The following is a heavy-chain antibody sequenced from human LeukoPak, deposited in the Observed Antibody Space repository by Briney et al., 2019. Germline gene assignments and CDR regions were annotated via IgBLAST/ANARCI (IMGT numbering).Heavy chain of an antibody. Sequence: PSETLSLTCTVSGGSISSYYWSWIRQPAGKGLEWIGRIYTSGSTNYNPSLKRRVTISVDTSKNQFSLKLTSATAADTSVYYCARQYYLDSNTYSRGLIWFAPWGQGTLVTVSS. CDR1: GGSISSYY. J-gene: IGHJ5*02. D-gene: IGHD3-22*01. CDR2: IYTSGST. V-gene: IGHV4-4*07. CDR3: ARQYYLDSNTYSRGLIWFAP.